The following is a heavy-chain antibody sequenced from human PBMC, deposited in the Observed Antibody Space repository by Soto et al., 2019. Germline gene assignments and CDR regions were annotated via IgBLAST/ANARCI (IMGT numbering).Heavy chain of an antibody. V-gene: IGHV3-21*01. CDR2: ISSSSSYI. D-gene: IGHD2-15*01. CDR1: GFTFSSYS. J-gene: IGHJ6*02. CDR3: ARMVDYYYGMDV. Sequence: GGSLRLSCAASGFTFSSYSMNWVRQAPGKGLEWVSSISSSSSYIYYADSVKGRFTISRDNAKNSLYLQMNSLRAEDTAVYYCARMVDYYYGMDVWGQGTTVTVSS.